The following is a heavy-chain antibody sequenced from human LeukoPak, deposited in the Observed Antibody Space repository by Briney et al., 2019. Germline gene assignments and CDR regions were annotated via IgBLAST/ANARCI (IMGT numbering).Heavy chain of an antibody. D-gene: IGHD3-22*01. CDR3: AKDLIVVVIPPDDY. CDR1: GFTFSSYA. J-gene: IGHJ4*02. V-gene: IGHV3-23*01. Sequence: SGGSLRLSCAASGFTFSSYAMSWVRQAPGKGLEWVSAISGSGGSTYYADSVKGRFTISRDNSKNTLYLQMNSLRAEDTAVYYCAKDLIVVVIPPDDYWGQGTLVTVSS. CDR2: ISGSGGST.